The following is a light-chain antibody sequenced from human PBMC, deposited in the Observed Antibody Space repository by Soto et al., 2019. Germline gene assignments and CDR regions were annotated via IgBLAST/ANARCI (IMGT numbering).Light chain of an antibody. V-gene: IGKV1-39*01. Sequence: DIQMTQSPSSLSASVGDRDTISCRASQIIGNYLNWYQQRPGKAPKLLIYGASSLQSGVPSRFSGSGAGTDFTLTISSLQVEDFATYYCQQSYSTPWTFGQGTNVEIK. J-gene: IGKJ1*01. CDR2: GAS. CDR1: QIIGNY. CDR3: QQSYSTPWT.